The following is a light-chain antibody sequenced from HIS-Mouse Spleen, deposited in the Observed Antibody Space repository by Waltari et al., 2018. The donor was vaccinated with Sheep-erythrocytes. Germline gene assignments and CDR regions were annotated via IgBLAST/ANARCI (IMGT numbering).Light chain of an antibody. Sequence: EIVLTQSPATLSLSPGERATLSFRASQSVSSYLACYQQKPGQAPRLLIYDASNRATGIPARFSGSGSGTDFTLTISSLEPEDFAVYYCQQSYSTPPTFGGGTKVEIK. V-gene: IGKV3-11*01. J-gene: IGKJ4*01. CDR1: QSVSSY. CDR3: QQSYSTPPT. CDR2: DAS.